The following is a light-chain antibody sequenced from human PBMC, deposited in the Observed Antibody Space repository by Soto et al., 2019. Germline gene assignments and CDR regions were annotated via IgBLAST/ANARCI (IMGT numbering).Light chain of an antibody. Sequence: ENVLTQSPGTLSLSPGERATLSCRATQSVTSRYFAWYQQKPGQAPRLLIYGVSSSATDIPDRFSGSGSWTEVTITISRLEPEDFVVYYYQQYSSLPHTFGQGTKLEVK. CDR1: QSVTSRY. CDR3: QQYSSLPHT. J-gene: IGKJ2*01. CDR2: GVS. V-gene: IGKV3-20*01.